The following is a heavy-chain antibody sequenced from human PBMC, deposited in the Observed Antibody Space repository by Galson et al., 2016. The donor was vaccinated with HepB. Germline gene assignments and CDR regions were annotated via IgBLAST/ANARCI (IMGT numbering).Heavy chain of an antibody. V-gene: IGHV2-5*02. J-gene: IGHJ6*02. D-gene: IGHD6-13*01. CDR1: GFSLSTSGVS. CDR3: AHRHGGSSWISYSIDV. Sequence: PALVKPTQTLTLTCTVSGFSLSTSGVSVGWIRQAPGKALEWLALIYWDDDKRYSPSLKNRLTITKDTSKNQVVLTMTNMDPVDTATYYCAHRHGGSSWISYSIDVWGQGTTVTVSS. CDR2: IYWDDDK.